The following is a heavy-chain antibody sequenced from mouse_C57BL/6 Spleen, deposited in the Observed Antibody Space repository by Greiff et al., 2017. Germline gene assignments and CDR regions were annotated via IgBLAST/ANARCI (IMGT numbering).Heavy chain of an antibody. D-gene: IGHD1-1*01. J-gene: IGHJ1*03. CDR2: IYPNNGGT. Sequence: EVQLQQSGPELVKPGASVKISCKASGYTFTDYYMNWVKQSHGKSLEWIGDIYPNNGGTSYNQNFKGKATLTVDKSSTTAYMELRSLTSEDSAVYYCARSNYYGSSPHWYFDVWGTGTTVTVSS. CDR3: ARSNYYGSSPHWYFDV. CDR1: GYTFTDYY. V-gene: IGHV1-26*01.